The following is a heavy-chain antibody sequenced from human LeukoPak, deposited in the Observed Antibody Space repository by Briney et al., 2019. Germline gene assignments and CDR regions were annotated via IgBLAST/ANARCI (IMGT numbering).Heavy chain of an antibody. CDR3: ARDQNIAGRPDY. J-gene: IGHJ4*02. D-gene: IGHD6-6*01. CDR2: ISGYNGHT. V-gene: IGHV1-18*01. CDR1: GYTFPDYG. Sequence: ASVRVPCKASGYTFPDYGISWVRQAPGQGLEWVGWISGYNGHTNYAQKFQGRVTMTTDTSTSTVYMELRTLRSDDTAVYYCARDQNIAGRPDYWGQGTLVTVSS.